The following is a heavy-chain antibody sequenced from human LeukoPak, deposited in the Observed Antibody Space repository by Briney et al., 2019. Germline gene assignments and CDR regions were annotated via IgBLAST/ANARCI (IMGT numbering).Heavy chain of an antibody. CDR1: GGSISSYY. CDR2: IYYSGST. Sequence: SETLPLTCTVSGGSISSYYWSWIRQPPGKGLEWIGYIYYSGSTNYNPSLKSRVTISVDTSKNQFSLKLSSVTAADTAVYYCARLIVGATTFDYWGQGTLVTVSS. V-gene: IGHV4-59*01. J-gene: IGHJ4*02. D-gene: IGHD1-26*01. CDR3: ARLIVGATTFDY.